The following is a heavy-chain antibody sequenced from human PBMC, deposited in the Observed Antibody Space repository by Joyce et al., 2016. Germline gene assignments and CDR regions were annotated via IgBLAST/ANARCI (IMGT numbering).Heavy chain of an antibody. J-gene: IGHJ6*03. Sequence: EVQLVESGGGLVKPGGSLRLSCAASGFTFSSSSTSWIRQAPGKGLEWVAAINGNSYFIFHADSVKGRFTVSRDNAKNTLYLQMNSLRVEDTAVFYYVRGGKDYSYSMDVWGQGTTVTVSS. V-gene: IGHV3-21*01. CDR3: VRGGKDYSYSMDV. CDR1: GFTFSSSS. CDR2: INGNSYFI.